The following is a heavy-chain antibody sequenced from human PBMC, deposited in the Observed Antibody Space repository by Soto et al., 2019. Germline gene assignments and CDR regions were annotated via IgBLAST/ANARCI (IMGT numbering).Heavy chain of an antibody. CDR1: GGSISSYY. Sequence: SETLSLTCTVSGGSISSYYWSWIRQPPGKGLEWIGYIYYSGSTNYNPSLKSRVTISVDTSKNQFSLKLSSVTAADTAVYYCARDSGVRGAQWFDPWGQGTLVTVS. CDR3: ARDSGVRGAQWFDP. CDR2: IYYSGST. J-gene: IGHJ5*02. D-gene: IGHD3-10*01. V-gene: IGHV4-59*01.